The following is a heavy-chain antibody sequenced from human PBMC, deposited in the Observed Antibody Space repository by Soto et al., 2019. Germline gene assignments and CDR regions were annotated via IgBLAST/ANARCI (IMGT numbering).Heavy chain of an antibody. CDR3: ARDLGSMVRGVIRYYYGMDV. Sequence: ASVKVSCKASGYTFTSYYMHWVRQAPGQGLEWMGIINPSGGSTSYAQKFQGRVTMTRDTSTSTVYMELSSLRSEDTAVYYCARDLGSMVRGVIRYYYGMDVWGQGTTVTVS. J-gene: IGHJ6*02. CDR1: GYTFTSYY. V-gene: IGHV1-46*01. D-gene: IGHD3-10*01. CDR2: INPSGGST.